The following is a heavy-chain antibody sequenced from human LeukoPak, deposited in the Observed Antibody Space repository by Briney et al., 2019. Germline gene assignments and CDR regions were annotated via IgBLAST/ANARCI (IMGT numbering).Heavy chain of an antibody. J-gene: IGHJ4*02. CDR3: ARDPVYYDSSGTHYFDY. D-gene: IGHD3-22*01. V-gene: IGHV1-69*04. CDR1: GGTFSSYA. Sequence: ASVKVSCKASGGTFSSYAISWVRQASGQGLEWMGRIIPILGIANYAQKFQGRVTITADKSTSTAYMELSSLRSEDTAVYYCARDPVYYDSSGTHYFDYWGQGTLVTVSS. CDR2: IIPILGIA.